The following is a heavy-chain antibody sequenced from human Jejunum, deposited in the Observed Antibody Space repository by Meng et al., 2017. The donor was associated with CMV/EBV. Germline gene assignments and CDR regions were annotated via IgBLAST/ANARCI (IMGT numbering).Heavy chain of an antibody. Sequence: TFSSYWMSWVRQAPGKGLEWVANIKQDGSEKYYVDSVKGRFTISRDNAKNSLYLQMNSLRAEDTAVYYCVRSGILTYSSSWYVISYWGQGTLVTVSS. D-gene: IGHD6-13*01. V-gene: IGHV3-7*01. CDR1: TFSSYW. J-gene: IGHJ4*02. CDR2: IKQDGSEK. CDR3: VRSGILTYSSSWYVISY.